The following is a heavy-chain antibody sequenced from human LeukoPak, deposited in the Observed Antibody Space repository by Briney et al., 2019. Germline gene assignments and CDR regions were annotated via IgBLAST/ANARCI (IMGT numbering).Heavy chain of an antibody. Sequence: SETLSLTCTVSGASINNFNYYWGWVRQPPGKGLEWIGSINYSLATYYNASLKSRVTISVDTAENQLSLQVHSVTAADTAVYYCARHKGTEVAIPPLLAHWGQGTLVTVSS. CDR3: ARHKGTEVAIPPLLAH. CDR2: INYSLAT. D-gene: IGHD2-21*01. CDR1: GASINNFNYY. V-gene: IGHV4-39*01. J-gene: IGHJ4*02.